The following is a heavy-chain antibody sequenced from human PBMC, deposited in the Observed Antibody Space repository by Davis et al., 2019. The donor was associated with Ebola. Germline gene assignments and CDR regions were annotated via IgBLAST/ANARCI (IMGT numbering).Heavy chain of an antibody. CDR3: VKKGRLVPGNSWFDA. J-gene: IGHJ5*02. V-gene: IGHV3-23*01. D-gene: IGHD1-1*01. CDR1: GFTFSSYV. Sequence: GESLKIPCAAPGFTFSSYVITWVRQAPGKGPEWVAGITGSSDLTTYADSVRGRFTISRDNSKNTLYLQMNSLRVEDTAVYHCVKKGRLVPGNSWFDAWGQGTLVTVSS. CDR2: ITGSSDLT.